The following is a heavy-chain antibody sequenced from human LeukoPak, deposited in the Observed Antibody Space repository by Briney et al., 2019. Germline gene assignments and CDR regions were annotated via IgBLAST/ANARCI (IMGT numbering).Heavy chain of an antibody. Sequence: GRSLRLSCAASGFTVSSNYMSWVRQTPGKGLEWVSVIYSGGSTYYADSVKGRFTISRDNSKNTLYLQMNSLRAEDTAVYYCARDLSGPFDYWGQGTLVTVSS. J-gene: IGHJ4*02. CDR3: ARDLSGPFDY. D-gene: IGHD3-10*01. CDR1: GFTVSSNY. V-gene: IGHV3-53*01. CDR2: IYSGGST.